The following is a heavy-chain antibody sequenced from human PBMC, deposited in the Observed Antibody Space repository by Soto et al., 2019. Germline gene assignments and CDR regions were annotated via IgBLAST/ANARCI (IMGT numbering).Heavy chain of an antibody. D-gene: IGHD1-20*01. CDR2: SRPKTRSYTT. CDR1: GFSSSDYY. CDR3: VRGYNSFDI. Sequence: EVQLVESGGGLVQPGGSLRLCCTVSGFSSSDYYMDWVRQVPGKGLEWLARSRPKTRSYTTEYAASVRGRFTISRDVSKNSLYLEVHSLRSEDTAIYYCVRGYNSFDIWGQGTVVIVSS. J-gene: IGHJ3*02. V-gene: IGHV3-72*01.